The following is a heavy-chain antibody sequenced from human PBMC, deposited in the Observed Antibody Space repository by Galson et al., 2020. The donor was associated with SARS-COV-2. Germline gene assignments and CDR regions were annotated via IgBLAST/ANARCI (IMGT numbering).Heavy chain of an antibody. V-gene: IGHV1-69*10. CDR1: GGTFNNHA. CDR2: VIPILGIP. Sequence: SVKVSCKGSGGTFNNHAVSWVRQAPGQGLEWMGGVIPILGIPNYAQKLQGRATITADKSTSTVYMELSSLTSEDSAVYYCATVYRNTWNYMDVWGKGTTVAVSS. CDR3: ATVYRNTWNYMDV. J-gene: IGHJ6*03. D-gene: IGHD6-13*01.